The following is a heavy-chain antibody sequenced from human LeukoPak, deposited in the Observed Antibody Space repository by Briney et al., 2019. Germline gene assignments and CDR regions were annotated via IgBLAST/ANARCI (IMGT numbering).Heavy chain of an antibody. D-gene: IGHD4-23*01. V-gene: IGHV3-11*04. CDR3: ARGSLRWTDY. Sequence: GGSLRLSCAASGFTFSDYSMSWIRQAPGKGLEWVSYISRSGSTIYYADSVKGRFTISRDKATNTPYMQMNSLRSEDTAVYYCARGSLRWTDYWGQGTLVTVSS. CDR2: ISRSGSTI. CDR1: GFTFSDYS. J-gene: IGHJ4*02.